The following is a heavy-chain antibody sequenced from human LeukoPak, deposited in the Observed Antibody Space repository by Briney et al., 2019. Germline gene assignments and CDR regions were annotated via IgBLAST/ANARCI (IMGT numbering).Heavy chain of an antibody. J-gene: IGHJ4*02. CDR2: INHSGST. V-gene: IGHV4-34*01. CDR3: ARRGRIHPFDY. CDR1: GGSFSGYY. D-gene: IGHD3-16*01. Sequence: SETLSLTCAVYGGSFSGYYWSWIRQSPGKGLEWIGEINHSGSTNYNPSLKSRVTISVDTSKNQFSLKLSSVTAADTAVYYCARRGRIHPFDYWGQGTLVTVSS.